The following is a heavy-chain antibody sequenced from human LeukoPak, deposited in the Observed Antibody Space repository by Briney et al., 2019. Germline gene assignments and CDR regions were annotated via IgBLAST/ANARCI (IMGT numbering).Heavy chain of an antibody. D-gene: IGHD6-19*01. Sequence: SETLSLTCTVSGGSISSSSYYWGWIRRPPGKGLEWIGSIYYSGSTYYNPSLKSRVTISVDTSKNQFSLKLSSVTAADTAVYYCARAPVISVAGTKYFDLWGRGTLVTVSS. J-gene: IGHJ2*01. CDR2: IYYSGST. CDR3: ARAPVISVAGTKYFDL. V-gene: IGHV4-39*01. CDR1: GGSISSSSYY.